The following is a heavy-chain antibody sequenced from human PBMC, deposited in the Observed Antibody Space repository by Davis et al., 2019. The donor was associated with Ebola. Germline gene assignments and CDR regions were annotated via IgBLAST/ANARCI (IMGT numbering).Heavy chain of an antibody. CDR2: ISSSSSTI. Sequence: GGSLRLSCAASGFTFSSYSMNWVRQAPGKGLEWVSYISSSSSTIYYADSVKGRFTISRDNAKNTLYLQMNSLRAEDTAVYYCARNGYSSSSGIDYWGQGTLVTVSS. V-gene: IGHV3-48*01. D-gene: IGHD6-6*01. CDR3: ARNGYSSSSGIDY. CDR1: GFTFSSYS. J-gene: IGHJ4*02.